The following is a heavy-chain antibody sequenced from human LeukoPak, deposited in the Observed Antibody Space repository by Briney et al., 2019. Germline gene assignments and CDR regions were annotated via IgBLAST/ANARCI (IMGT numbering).Heavy chain of an antibody. CDR3: ARDHRGGSYYDY. Sequence: SETLSLTCAVSGGSISSGGYSWSWIRQPPGKGLEWIGYIYHSGSTYYNPSLKSRVTISVDTSKNQFSLKLSSVTAADTAVYYCARDHRGGSYYDYWGRGTLVTVSS. V-gene: IGHV4-30-2*01. J-gene: IGHJ4*02. D-gene: IGHD1-26*01. CDR1: GGSISSGGYS. CDR2: IYHSGST.